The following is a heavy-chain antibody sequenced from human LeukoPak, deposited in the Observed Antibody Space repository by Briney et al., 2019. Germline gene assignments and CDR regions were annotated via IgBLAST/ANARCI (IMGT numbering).Heavy chain of an antibody. CDR1: GFTFSDYN. Sequence: GGSLRLSCAASGFTFSDYNMSWMRQAPGKGLEWVSYISGSGDTKYCADSVKGRFTISRDNAKNSLYVQMNSLRAEDTAVYYCARADGDFVGDWGQGTLVTVSS. V-gene: IGHV3-11*01. CDR2: ISGSGDTK. J-gene: IGHJ4*02. CDR3: ARADGDFVGD. D-gene: IGHD4-17*01.